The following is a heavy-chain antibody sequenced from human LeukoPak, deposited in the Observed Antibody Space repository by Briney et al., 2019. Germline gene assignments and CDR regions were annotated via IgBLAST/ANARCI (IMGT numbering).Heavy chain of an antibody. Sequence: GGSLRLSCAASGLTVSGNFMSWVRQAPGKGPEWVSVIYSGGSTHYADSVKGRFTISRDNSKNTLYLLMNSLRAEDTAVYYCARVVYSGGYSQGFDIWGQGTMVTVSS. V-gene: IGHV3-66*01. D-gene: IGHD3-22*01. CDR3: ARVVYSGGYSQGFDI. CDR1: GLTVSGNF. CDR2: IYSGGST. J-gene: IGHJ3*02.